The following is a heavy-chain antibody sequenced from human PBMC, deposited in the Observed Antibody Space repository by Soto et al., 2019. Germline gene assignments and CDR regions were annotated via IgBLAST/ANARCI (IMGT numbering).Heavy chain of an antibody. CDR1: GFTFSSYS. D-gene: IGHD4-17*01. CDR3: ARDHYGDYIFDY. V-gene: IGHV3-48*02. CDR2: ISSGTTTI. Sequence: SLRLSCAASGFTFSSYSMNWVRQAPGKGLEWVSYISSGTTTIYYADSVKGRFTISRDNAKNSLYLQMNSLRDEDTAVYYCARDHYGDYIFDYWGQGTLVNGSS. J-gene: IGHJ4*02.